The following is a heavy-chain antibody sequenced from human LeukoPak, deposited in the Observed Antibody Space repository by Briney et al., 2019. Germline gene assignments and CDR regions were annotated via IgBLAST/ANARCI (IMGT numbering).Heavy chain of an antibody. J-gene: IGHJ4*02. V-gene: IGHV4-39*07. CDR1: GGSISTITYY. CDR2: MYYRGNT. CDR3: ARLYGNYQNYFDY. Sequence: TSETLSLTCTVSGGSISTITYYWGWIRQPPGKGLEWVGHMYYRGNTFYNPSLKSRVTISVDTSKNQFSLKLRSVTAADTAVYYCARLYGNYQNYFDYWGQGTLVTVSS. D-gene: IGHD1-7*01.